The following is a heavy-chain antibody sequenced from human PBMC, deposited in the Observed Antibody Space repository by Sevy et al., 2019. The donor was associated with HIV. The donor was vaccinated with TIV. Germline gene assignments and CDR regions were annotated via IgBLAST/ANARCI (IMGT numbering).Heavy chain of an antibody. CDR2: ISSSSSYI. J-gene: IGHJ6*02. Sequence: GGSLRLSCAASGFTFSSYSMNWVRQAPGKGLEWVSSISSSSSYIYYADSVKGRFTISRDNAKNSLYLQMNSLRAEDTAVYYCARDCSSTSCVGMDVWGQGTTVTVSS. CDR1: GFTFSSYS. D-gene: IGHD2-2*01. V-gene: IGHV3-21*01. CDR3: ARDCSSTSCVGMDV.